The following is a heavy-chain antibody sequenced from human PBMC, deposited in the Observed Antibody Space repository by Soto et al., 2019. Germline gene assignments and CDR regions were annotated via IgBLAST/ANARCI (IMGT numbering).Heavy chain of an antibody. CDR2: TIPVFNTA. CDR1: GGTLSDHG. Sequence: QGQLEQSGAEVKKPGSSVKVSCKASGGTLSDHGVAWLRQAPGQGLEWMGGTIPVFNTAKYEQKFKGRVTVTADNFANISYLELSSVSSEDTAFYFCARGVYGSGNYYTGPSAFDIWGQGTMVIVSS. D-gene: IGHD3-10*01. J-gene: IGHJ3*02. V-gene: IGHV1-69*06. CDR3: ARGVYGSGNYYTGPSAFDI.